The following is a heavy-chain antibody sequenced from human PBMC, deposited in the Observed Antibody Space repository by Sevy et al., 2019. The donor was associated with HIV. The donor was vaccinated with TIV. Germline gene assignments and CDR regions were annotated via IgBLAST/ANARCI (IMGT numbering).Heavy chain of an antibody. D-gene: IGHD5-18*01. Sequence: GGSLRLSCAASGFTFSSYAMHWVRQAPGKGLEWVAVISYDGSNKYYADSVKGRFTISRDNSKNTLYLQMNNLRAEETAVDYCARALLDTAMVTGSYYYYYMDVWGKGTTVTVSS. CDR2: ISYDGSNK. V-gene: IGHV3-30-3*01. CDR3: ARALLDTAMVTGSYYYYYMDV. CDR1: GFTFSSYA. J-gene: IGHJ6*03.